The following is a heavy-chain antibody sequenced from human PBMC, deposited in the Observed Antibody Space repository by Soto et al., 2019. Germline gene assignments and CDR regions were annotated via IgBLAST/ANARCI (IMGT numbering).Heavy chain of an antibody. CDR3: ASGYSSTLYNAFDI. CDR1: GFTFSSYW. CDR2: INTDGSST. V-gene: IGHV3-74*01. J-gene: IGHJ3*02. Sequence: EVQLVESGGDLVQPGGSLRLSCAASGFTFSSYWMHWVRQAPGKGLVWVSRINTDGSSTNYADSVKGRFTISRDNAKNTLFLQMNSLRDEDTAVYYCASGYSSTLYNAFDIWGQGTMVTVSS. D-gene: IGHD6-13*01.